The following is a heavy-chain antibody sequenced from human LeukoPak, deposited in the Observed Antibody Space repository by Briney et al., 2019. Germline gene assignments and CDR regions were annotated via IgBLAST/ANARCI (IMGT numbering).Heavy chain of an antibody. V-gene: IGHV6-1*01. CDR2: TYYRSKWYN. Sequence: SQTLSLTCAISGDSVSSNSAAWNWIRQSPSRGLEWLGRTYYRSKWYNDYAVSVKSRITINPDTSKNQFSLQLNSVTPEDTAVYYCARVVDYNILTGTPWPPLASDIWGQGTMVTVSS. CDR3: ARVVDYNILTGTPWPPLASDI. D-gene: IGHD3-9*01. J-gene: IGHJ3*02. CDR1: GDSVSSNSAA.